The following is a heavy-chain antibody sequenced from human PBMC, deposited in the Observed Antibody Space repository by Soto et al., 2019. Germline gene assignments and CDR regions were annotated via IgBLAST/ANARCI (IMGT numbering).Heavy chain of an antibody. CDR2: IYYSGRT. CDR1: GGSISSSSYY. D-gene: IGHD1-26*01. CDR3: AREIGEGSYDY. V-gene: IGHV4-39*02. Sequence: QLQLQESGPGLVKPSETLSLTCTVSGGSISSSSYYWGWIRQPPGKGLEWIGSIYYSGRTYYNPSLKSRVTISVDTSKNQFSLKLSAVTAADTAVYYCAREIGEGSYDYWGQGTLVTVSS. J-gene: IGHJ4*02.